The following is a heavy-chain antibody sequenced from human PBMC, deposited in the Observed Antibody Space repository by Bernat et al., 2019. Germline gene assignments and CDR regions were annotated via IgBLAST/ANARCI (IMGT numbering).Heavy chain of an antibody. V-gene: IGHV3-66*01. CDR2: IYSGGST. J-gene: IGHJ4*02. CDR3: ARASSGYSYGFGVIDY. Sequence: EVQLVESGGGLVQPGGSLRLSCAASGFTVSSTYMSWVRPAPGKGLEWVSVIYSGGSTYYADSVKGTFTISRENSKNKLYLQMNSLRAEDTAVYYCARASSGYSYGFGVIDYWGQGTLVTVSS. D-gene: IGHD5-18*01. CDR1: GFTVSSTY.